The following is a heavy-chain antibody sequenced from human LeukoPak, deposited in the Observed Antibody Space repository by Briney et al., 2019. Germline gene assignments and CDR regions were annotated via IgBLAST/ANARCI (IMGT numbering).Heavy chain of an antibody. V-gene: IGHV2-26*01. CDR3: ARIRGGDYADY. J-gene: IGHJ4*02. CDR1: GFSLSNARMG. Sequence: SGSVLVKPTETLTLTCTVSGFSLSNARMGVSWIRQPPGKALEWLAHIFSNDEKSYSTSLKSRLTISKDTSKSQVVLTMTNMDPVDTATYYCARIRGGDYADYWGQGTLVTVSS. CDR2: IFSNDEK. D-gene: IGHD4-17*01.